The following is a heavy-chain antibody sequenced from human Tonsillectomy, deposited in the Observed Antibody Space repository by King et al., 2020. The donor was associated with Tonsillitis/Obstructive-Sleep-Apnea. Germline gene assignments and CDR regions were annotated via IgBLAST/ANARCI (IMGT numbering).Heavy chain of an antibody. D-gene: IGHD3-3*01. CDR1: VYAFSTYG. J-gene: IGHJ6*02. V-gene: IGHV1-18*01. CDR2: ISGHNGDT. CDR3: AGDTIFGVVSAYGMDV. Sequence: VQLVESGTEVKKPGASVNVSCTASVYAFSTYGISWVRQAPGQGLEWMGWISGHNGDTEYTQNLQGRVTMTTDTSTNTAYMELRSLRSDDTAVYFCAGDTIFGVVSAYGMDVWGQGTTVTVTS.